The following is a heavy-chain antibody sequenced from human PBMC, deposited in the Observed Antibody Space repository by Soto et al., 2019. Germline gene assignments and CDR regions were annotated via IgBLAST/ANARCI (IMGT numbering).Heavy chain of an antibody. V-gene: IGHV1-69*01. CDR1: GGTFSSYS. J-gene: IGHJ4*02. CDR3: ARDGGRHSGGIDY. CDR2: IIPIFGTA. D-gene: IGHD3-16*01. Sequence: QVQLVQSGAEVKKPGSSVKVSCKASGGTFSSYSINWLRLAPGQGLEWMGEIIPIFGTANYAQKLQGRVTITADESTSTDYMELSSLRSEDTAVYYCARDGGRHSGGIDYWGQGTLVTVSS.